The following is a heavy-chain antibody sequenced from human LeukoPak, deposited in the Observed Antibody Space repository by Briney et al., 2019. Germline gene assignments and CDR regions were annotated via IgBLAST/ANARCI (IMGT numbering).Heavy chain of an antibody. D-gene: IGHD3-9*01. Sequence: SETLSLTCTVSGGSISSYYWSCIRQPPGRGLEWVVYIYASGSTTYNPSLKSRVAISIDTAKNQFSLRLSSVTAADTAVYYCARRATILAGGYFDYWGQGTLVCVFS. CDR2: IYASGST. CDR3: ARRATILAGGYFDY. V-gene: IGHV4-4*09. J-gene: IGHJ4*02. CDR1: GGSISSYY.